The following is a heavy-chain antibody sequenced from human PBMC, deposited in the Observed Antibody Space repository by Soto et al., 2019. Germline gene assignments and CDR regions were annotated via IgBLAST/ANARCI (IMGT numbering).Heavy chain of an antibody. CDR3: ASRSSGYYDSSGYYCLGSEAFDI. CDR1: GFTVSSNY. V-gene: IGHV3-53*01. D-gene: IGHD3-22*01. CDR2: IYSGGST. Sequence: GGSLRLSCAASGFTVSSNYMSWVRQAPGKGLEWVSVIYSGGSTYYADSVKGRFTISRDNSKNTLYLQMNSLRAEDTAVYYCASRSSGYYDSSGYYCLGSEAFDIWGQGTMVTVSS. J-gene: IGHJ3*02.